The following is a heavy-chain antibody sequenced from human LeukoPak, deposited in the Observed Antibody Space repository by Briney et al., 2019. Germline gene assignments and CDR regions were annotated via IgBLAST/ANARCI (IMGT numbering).Heavy chain of an antibody. J-gene: IGHJ4*02. CDR1: GGSFSGYY. V-gene: IGHV4-34*01. Sequence: SETLSLTCAVYGGSFSGYYWSWIRQPPGKGLEWIGEIYHSGSTNYNPSLKSRVTISVDKSKNQFSLKLGSVTAADTAVYYCARAPYDFWSGYYGGLYFDYWGQGTLVTVSS. CDR2: IYHSGST. CDR3: ARAPYDFWSGYYGGLYFDY. D-gene: IGHD3-3*01.